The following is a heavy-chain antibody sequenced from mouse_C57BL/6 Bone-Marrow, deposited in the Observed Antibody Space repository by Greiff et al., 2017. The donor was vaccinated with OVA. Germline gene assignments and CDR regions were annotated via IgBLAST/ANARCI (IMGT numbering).Heavy chain of an antibody. J-gene: IGHJ3*01. CDR1: GYSITSGYY. D-gene: IGHD3-2*02. V-gene: IGHV3-6*01. Sequence: LKESGPGLVKPSQSLSITCSVTGYSITSGYYWYWIRQFPGNILEWMGYISYDGRNNYNPSLKKRNSITRATSKHQFFLMLNSVTTEDTATYYCARSPLDSSGPSWFAYWGQGTLVTVSA. CDR2: ISYDGRN. CDR3: ARSPLDSSGPSWFAY.